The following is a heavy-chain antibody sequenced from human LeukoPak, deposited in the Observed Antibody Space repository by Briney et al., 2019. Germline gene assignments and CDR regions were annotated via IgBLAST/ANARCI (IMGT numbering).Heavy chain of an antibody. CDR1: GFTFSRYE. CDR3: ARVLAGATYFDY. Sequence: GGSLRLSCAASGFTFSRYEMNWVRQAPGKGLEWLSYISSSGSTMYYADSVKGRITISRDNAKNSLYLQMNSLRAEDTAVYYCARVLAGATYFDYWGQGTLVTVSS. D-gene: IGHD1-26*01. CDR2: ISSSGSTM. V-gene: IGHV3-48*03. J-gene: IGHJ4*01.